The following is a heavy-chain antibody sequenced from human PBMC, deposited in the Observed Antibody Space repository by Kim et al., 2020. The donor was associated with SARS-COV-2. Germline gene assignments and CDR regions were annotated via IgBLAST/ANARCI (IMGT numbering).Heavy chain of an antibody. CDR3: ARGLGGYKTYFDY. D-gene: IGHD5-12*01. V-gene: IGHV3-30*04. CDR1: GFTFSSYA. J-gene: IGHJ4*02. Sequence: GGSLRLSCAASGFTFSSYAMHWVRQAPGKGLEWVAVISYDGSNKYYADSVKGRFTISRDNSKNTLYLQMNSLRAKDTAVYYCARGLGGYKTYFDYWGQGTLVTVSS. CDR2: ISYDGSNK.